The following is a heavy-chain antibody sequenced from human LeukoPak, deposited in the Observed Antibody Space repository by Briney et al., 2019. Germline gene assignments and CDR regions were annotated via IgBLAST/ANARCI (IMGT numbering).Heavy chain of an antibody. D-gene: IGHD1-26*01. CDR2: IIPILGIA. V-gene: IGHV1-69*04. CDR1: GGTFSSYA. CDR3: ATNLRMGSYYRYYFDY. J-gene: IGHJ4*02. Sequence: ASVKVSCKASGGTFSSYAISWVRPAPGQGLEWMGRIIPILGIANYVQKFQGRVTITADKSTSTAYMELSSLRSEDTAVYYCATNLRMGSYYRYYFDYWGQGTLVTVSS.